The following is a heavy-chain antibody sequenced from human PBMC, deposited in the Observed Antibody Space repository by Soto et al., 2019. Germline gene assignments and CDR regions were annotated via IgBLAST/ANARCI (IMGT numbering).Heavy chain of an antibody. Sequence: EVHLVESGGGLVQPGGSLRLSCAASGFTFSLYSMSWVRQAPGKGLEWVSYISRSSTGIHYADSVKGRFSISRDDATNSMHLQISSLRDEDTAVYYCARAVTWGLDVWGQGTTVSISS. D-gene: IGHD3-10*01. CDR1: GFTFSLYS. CDR3: ARAVTWGLDV. V-gene: IGHV3-48*02. CDR2: ISRSSTGI. J-gene: IGHJ6*02.